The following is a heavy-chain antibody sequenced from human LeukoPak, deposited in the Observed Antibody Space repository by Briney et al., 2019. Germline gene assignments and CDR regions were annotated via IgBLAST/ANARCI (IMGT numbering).Heavy chain of an antibody. D-gene: IGHD1-26*01. V-gene: IGHV3-43*01. CDR2: ITWDGGAT. CDR1: EFTFDDFS. J-gene: IGHJ4*01. Sequence: GGSLRLSCAASEFTFDDFSMNWVRQAPGTGLEWVSLITWDGGATYYADSVKGRFTNSRDNSKNSLYLQMNSLRTEDTAVYYCAKSDNPWEPVNPFDYWGQGTLVTVSS. CDR3: AKSDNPWEPVNPFDY.